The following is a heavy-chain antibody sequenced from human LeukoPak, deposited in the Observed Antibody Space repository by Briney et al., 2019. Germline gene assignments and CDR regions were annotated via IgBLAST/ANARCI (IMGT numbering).Heavy chain of an antibody. Sequence: SETLSLTCTVSGYSISSGYYWGWIRQPPGKGLEWIGSIYHSGSTYYNPSLKSRVTISVDTSKNQFSLKLSFVTAADTAVYYCASWWFGELLYPTDYWGQGTLVTVSS. V-gene: IGHV4-38-2*02. J-gene: IGHJ4*02. CDR2: IYHSGST. CDR3: ASWWFGELLYPTDY. D-gene: IGHD3-10*01. CDR1: GYSISSGYY.